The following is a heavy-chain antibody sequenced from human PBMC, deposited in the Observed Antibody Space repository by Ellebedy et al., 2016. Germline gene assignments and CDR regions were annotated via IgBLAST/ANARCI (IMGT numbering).Heavy chain of an antibody. CDR1: GFTFSGHT. CDR2: IDPSGTSV. J-gene: IGHJ4*02. V-gene: IGHV3-21*01. CDR3: ATEFYYASTY. D-gene: IGHD3-22*01. Sequence: GGSLRLSCEASGFTFSGHTLNWVRQVPGKGLEWVSSIDPSGTSVYQPDSLRGRFTISRDNSKNSLYLQMSGLRVEETAVYYCATEFYYASTYWGQGTLVTVSS.